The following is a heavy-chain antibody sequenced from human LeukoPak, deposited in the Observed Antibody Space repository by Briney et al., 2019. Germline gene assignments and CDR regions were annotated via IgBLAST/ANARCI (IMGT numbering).Heavy chain of an antibody. CDR2: IDYSGNT. J-gene: IGHJ5*02. CDR3: AREGDSSSVGWFDP. Sequence: PSETLSLTCAVSDDSIISGGYSWSWIRQPPGKRLEWIGYIDYSGNTYYNPSLKSRITISQDMSNNRFSLELNSVTAADTAVYYCAREGDSSSVGWFDPWGQGTLVTVSS. D-gene: IGHD6-13*01. V-gene: IGHV4-30-4*07. CDR1: DDSIISGGYS.